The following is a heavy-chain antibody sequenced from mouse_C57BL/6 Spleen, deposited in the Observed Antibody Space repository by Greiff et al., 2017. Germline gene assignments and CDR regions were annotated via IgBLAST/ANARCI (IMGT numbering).Heavy chain of an antibody. J-gene: IGHJ1*03. Sequence: QVQLQQPGAELVMPGASVKLSCKASGYTFTSYWMHWVKQRPGQGLEWIGEIDPSDSYTNYNQKFKGKSTLTVDKSSSTAYMQLSSLTSEDSAVYYCARRYITSNYGWYFDVWGTGTTVTVSS. CDR1: GYTFTSYW. V-gene: IGHV1-69*01. CDR3: ARRYITSNYGWYFDV. D-gene: IGHD2-5*01. CDR2: IDPSDSYT.